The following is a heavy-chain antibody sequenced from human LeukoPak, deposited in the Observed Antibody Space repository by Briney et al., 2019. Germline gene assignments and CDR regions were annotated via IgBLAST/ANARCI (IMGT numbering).Heavy chain of an antibody. CDR3: ARVRGYSYGYRPAPSYYFDY. CDR2: INHSGST. CDR1: GGSISSGGYS. J-gene: IGHJ4*02. D-gene: IGHD5-18*01. V-gene: IGHV4-30-2*01. Sequence: SQTLSLTCAVSGGSISSGGYSWSWIRQPPGKGLEWIGEINHSGSTNYNPSLKSRVTISVDTSKNQFSLKLSSVTAADTAVYYCARVRGYSYGYRPAPSYYFDYWGQGTLVTVSS.